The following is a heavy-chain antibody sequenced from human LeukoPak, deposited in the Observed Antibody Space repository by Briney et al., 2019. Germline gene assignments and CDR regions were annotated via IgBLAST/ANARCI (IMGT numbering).Heavy chain of an antibody. Sequence: GGSLRLSCAASGFTFSSYWMHWVRQAPGKGLVRVSRINSDGSSTSYADSVKGRFTVSRDNAKNTLYLQMNSLRAEDTAVYYCARAFTATASRTWFDPWGQGTLVTVSS. CDR3: ARAFTATASRTWFDP. CDR2: INSDGSST. V-gene: IGHV3-74*01. CDR1: GFTFSSYW. D-gene: IGHD2/OR15-2a*01. J-gene: IGHJ5*02.